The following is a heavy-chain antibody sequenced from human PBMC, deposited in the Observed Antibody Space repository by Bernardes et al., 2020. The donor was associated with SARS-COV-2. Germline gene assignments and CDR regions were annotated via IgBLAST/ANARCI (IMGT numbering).Heavy chain of an antibody. CDR1: GGSFSGYY. J-gene: IGHJ5*02. CDR2: INHSGST. Sequence: SETLSLTCAVYGGSFSGYYWSWIRQPPGKGLEWIGEINHSGSTNYNPSLKSRVTISVDTSKNQFSLKLSSVTAADTAVYYCARGRNCSSTSCYTAHNWFDPWGQGTLVTVSS. D-gene: IGHD2-2*02. CDR3: ARGRNCSSTSCYTAHNWFDP. V-gene: IGHV4-34*01.